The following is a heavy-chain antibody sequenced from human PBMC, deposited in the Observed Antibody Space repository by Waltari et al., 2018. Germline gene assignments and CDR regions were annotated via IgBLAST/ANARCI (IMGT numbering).Heavy chain of an antibody. CDR2: IYVGDSET. J-gene: IGHJ3*02. CDR1: GDKFSTYW. Sequence: EVRLVQSGAEVKKPGESLKISCKGSGDKFSTYWIGWVRRRPGKGLEWMGIIYVGDSETRYSPSFRGQVTMSADKSITTAYLQWSSLKASDTAMYYCARREHDYDYVGGSYRRVIDTFDIWGQGTRVTVSS. D-gene: IGHD3-16*02. CDR3: ARREHDYDYVGGSYRRVIDTFDI. V-gene: IGHV5-51*03.